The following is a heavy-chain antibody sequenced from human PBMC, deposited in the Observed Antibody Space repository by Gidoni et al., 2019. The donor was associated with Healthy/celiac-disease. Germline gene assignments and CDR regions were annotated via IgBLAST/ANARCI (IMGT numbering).Heavy chain of an antibody. CDR1: GGSFSGYY. J-gene: IGHJ4*02. CDR3: AAAAGDLGFDY. CDR2: INHSGST. V-gene: IGHV4-34*01. D-gene: IGHD6-13*01. Sequence: QVQLQQWGAGLLKPSETLSLTCAVYGGSFSGYYWSWIRQPPGKGLEWIGEINHSGSTNYNPSLKSRVTISVDTSKNQFSLKLSSVTAADTAVYYCAAAAGDLGFDYWGQGTLVTVSS.